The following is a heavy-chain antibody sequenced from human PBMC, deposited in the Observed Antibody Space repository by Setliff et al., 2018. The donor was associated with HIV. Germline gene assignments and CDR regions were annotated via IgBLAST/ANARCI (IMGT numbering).Heavy chain of an antibody. D-gene: IGHD1-26*01. CDR2: FDPEDAET. CDR3: ARGQSQGYAYSGSYGAFDI. V-gene: IGHV1-24*01. CDR1: GYSFTELS. Sequence: ASVKVSCKVFGYSFTELSIHWVRQAPGKGLEWMGGFDPEDAETVYAQKFQGRVTMTEDTSIDTAHMELSSLRSEDTAVYYCARGQSQGYAYSGSYGAFDIWGQGTMVTVSS. J-gene: IGHJ3*02.